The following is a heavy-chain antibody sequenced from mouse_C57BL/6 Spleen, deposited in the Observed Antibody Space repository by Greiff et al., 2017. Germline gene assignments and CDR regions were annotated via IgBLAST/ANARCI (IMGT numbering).Heavy chain of an antibody. CDR3: ARHLVSGTAWFAY. Sequence: EVQLVESGGDLVKPGGSLKLSCAASGFTFSSYGMSWVRQTPDKRLEWVATISSGGSYTYYPDSVKGRFIISRDNAKNTLYLQMSSLKSEDTAMYYWARHLVSGTAWFAYWGQGTLVTVSA. D-gene: IGHD2-10*02. CDR2: ISSGGSYT. CDR1: GFTFSSYG. V-gene: IGHV5-6*01. J-gene: IGHJ3*01.